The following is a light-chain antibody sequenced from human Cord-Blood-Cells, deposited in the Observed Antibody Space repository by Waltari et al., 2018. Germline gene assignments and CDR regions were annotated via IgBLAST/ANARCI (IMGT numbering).Light chain of an antibody. J-gene: IGKJ2*01. V-gene: IGKV1-5*03. CDR3: QQYNSYSYT. Sequence: DIQMTQSPPSLSASVGDRVPITCRASQSISSWLAWYQQKPGKAPKLLIYKASSLESGVPSRFSGSGSGTEVTLTISSLQPDDFATYYGQQYNSYSYTFGQGTKLEIK. CDR1: QSISSW. CDR2: KAS.